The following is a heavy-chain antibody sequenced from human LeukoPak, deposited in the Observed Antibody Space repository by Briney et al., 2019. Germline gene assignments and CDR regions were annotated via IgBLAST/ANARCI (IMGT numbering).Heavy chain of an antibody. CDR2: ICYSGST. Sequence: SETLSLTCAVYGGSFSGYYWSWIRQPPGKGLEWIGYICYSGSTNYHTSLKSRVTISVDTSKNQFSLKLSSVTAADTAVYYCARVVSAGGYYESSGYYSHFDYWGQGTLVTVSS. V-gene: IGHV4-59*01. CDR3: ARVVSAGGYYESSGYYSHFDY. CDR1: GGSFSGYY. J-gene: IGHJ4*02. D-gene: IGHD3-22*01.